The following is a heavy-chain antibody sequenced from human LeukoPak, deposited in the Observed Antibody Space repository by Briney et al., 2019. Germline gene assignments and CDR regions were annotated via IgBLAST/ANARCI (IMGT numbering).Heavy chain of an antibody. J-gene: IGHJ2*01. D-gene: IGHD3-10*01. Sequence: SETLSLTCTVSGGSISSYYWSWIRQPPGKGLEWIGYIYYSGSTNYNPSLKSRVTISVGTSKNQFSLKLSSVTAADTAVYYCARHGWVVRGVIPYWYFDLWGRGTLVTVSS. CDR2: IYYSGST. CDR1: GGSISSYY. V-gene: IGHV4-59*08. CDR3: ARHGWVVRGVIPYWYFDL.